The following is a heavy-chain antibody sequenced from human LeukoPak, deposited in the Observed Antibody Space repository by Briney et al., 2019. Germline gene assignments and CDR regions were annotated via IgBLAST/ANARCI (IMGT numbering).Heavy chain of an antibody. Sequence: ASVKDSCKASGYTFTSYDINWVRQATGQGLEWMGWMNPNSGNTGYAQKFQGRVTMTRNTSISTAYMELSSLRSEDTAVYYCARGQPKSSWSAADYWGQGTLVTVSS. CDR3: ARGQPKSSWSAADY. CDR1: GYTFTSYD. V-gene: IGHV1-8*01. J-gene: IGHJ4*02. D-gene: IGHD6-13*01. CDR2: MNPNSGNT.